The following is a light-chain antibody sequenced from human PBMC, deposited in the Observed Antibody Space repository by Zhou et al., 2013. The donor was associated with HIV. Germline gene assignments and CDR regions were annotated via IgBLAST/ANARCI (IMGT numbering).Light chain of an antibody. Sequence: EIEMTQSPSSLSASVGDRVTITCRASQAIGNYLAWYRQKPGEVPSLLIYSASTLQFAVPSRFSGSGSGTHFTLTITNLQPDDFATYYCQQYNTYTFGQGTKLEIK. CDR3: QQYNTYT. J-gene: IGKJ2*01. CDR1: QAIGNY. V-gene: IGKV1-27*01. CDR2: SAS.